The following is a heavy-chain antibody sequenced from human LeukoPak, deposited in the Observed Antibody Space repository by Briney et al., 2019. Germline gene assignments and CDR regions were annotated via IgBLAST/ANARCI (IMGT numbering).Heavy chain of an antibody. V-gene: IGHV1-46*01. CDR1: GYTFTSYY. CDR3: ARDRSSSPQWDY. J-gene: IGHJ4*02. D-gene: IGHD6-6*01. CDR2: INPSGGST. Sequence: ASVKVSCKASGYTFTSYYMHWVRQAPGQGPEWMGIINPSGGSTSYAQKFQGRVTMTRDMSTSTVYMELSSLRSEDTAVYYCARDRSSSPQWDYWGQGTLVTVSS.